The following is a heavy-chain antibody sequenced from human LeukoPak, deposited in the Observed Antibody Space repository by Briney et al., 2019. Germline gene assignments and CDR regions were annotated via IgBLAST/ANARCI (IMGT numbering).Heavy chain of an antibody. J-gene: IGHJ5*02. Sequence: SEALSLTCIVSGGSIDSYYWSWIRQPPGKGLEWIGYINYSGSTNYNPSLKSRVTISVDTSKNQFSLKLSSVTAADTAVYYCARERAAAGIVRWFDPWGQGSLVTVSS. CDR3: ARERAAAGIVRWFDP. CDR2: INYSGST. D-gene: IGHD6-13*01. V-gene: IGHV4-59*01. CDR1: GGSIDSYY.